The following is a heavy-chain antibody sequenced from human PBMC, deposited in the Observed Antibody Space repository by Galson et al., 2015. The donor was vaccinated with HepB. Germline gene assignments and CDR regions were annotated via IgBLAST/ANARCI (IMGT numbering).Heavy chain of an antibody. D-gene: IGHD6-13*01. CDR1: GFTFISSA. CDR2: ISGTGGST. Sequence: SCAASGFTFISSAMSWVRQAPGKGLEWVSVISGTGGSTYYADSVKGRFTISRDNSKNTLYLQISSLRAEDTAVYYCAKRNSSTWYPYYHYTMDVWGQGTTVTVSS. J-gene: IGHJ6*02. CDR3: AKRNSSTWYPYYHYTMDV. V-gene: IGHV3-23*01.